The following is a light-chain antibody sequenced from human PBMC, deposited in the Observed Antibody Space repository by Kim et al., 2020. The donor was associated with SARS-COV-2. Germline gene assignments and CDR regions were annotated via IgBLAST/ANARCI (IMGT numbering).Light chain of an antibody. CDR2: DVT. CDR3: SSYARSNAYV. V-gene: IGLV2-14*03. CDR1: SSDVSGYNY. Sequence: GQSLTITCTGTSSDVSGYNYVSWYQQHPGKAPKLMFYDVTKRPSGVSNRFSGSKSGNTASLTISGLQAEDESDYYCSSYARSNAYVFGTGTKVTVL. J-gene: IGLJ1*01.